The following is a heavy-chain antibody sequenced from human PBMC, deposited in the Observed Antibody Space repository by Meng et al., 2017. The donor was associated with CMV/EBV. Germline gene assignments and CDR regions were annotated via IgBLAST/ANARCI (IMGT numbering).Heavy chain of an antibody. CDR1: GFTFSSYS. CDR2: ISSSSSTI. J-gene: IGHJ6*02. CDR3: ARDIIGDYDFWSGYYTPAYYYYGMDV. D-gene: IGHD3-3*01. V-gene: IGHV3-48*04. Sequence: GESLKISCAASGFTFSSYSMNWVRQAPGKGLEWVSYISSSSSTIYYADSVKGRFTISRDNAKNSLYLQMGSLRAEDMAVYYCARDIIGDYDFWSGYYTPAYYYYGMDVWGQGTTVTVSS.